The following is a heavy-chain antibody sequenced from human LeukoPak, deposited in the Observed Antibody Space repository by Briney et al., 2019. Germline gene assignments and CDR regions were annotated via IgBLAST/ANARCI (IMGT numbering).Heavy chain of an antibody. CDR2: IYYSGST. CDR1: GGSISSSSYY. Sequence: PSETLSLTCTVSGGSISSSSYYWGWIRQPPGKGLEWIGSIYYSGSTYYNPSLKSRVTISVDTSKNQFSLKLSSVTAADTAVYYCASPLAYCGGDGYGPWGQGTLVTVSS. CDR3: ASPLAYCGGDGYGP. J-gene: IGHJ4*02. D-gene: IGHD2-21*02. V-gene: IGHV4-39*01.